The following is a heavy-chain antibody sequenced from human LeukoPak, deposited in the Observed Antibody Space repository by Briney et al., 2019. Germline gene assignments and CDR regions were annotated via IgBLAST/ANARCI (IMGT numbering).Heavy chain of an antibody. CDR3: ARKDPSSDFDY. J-gene: IGHJ4*02. CDR2: LYYSGST. D-gene: IGHD6-19*01. CDR1: GDSISSSSYY. Sequence: PSETLSLTCTVSGDSISSSSYYWGWIRQPPGKGLEWIGSLYYSGSTYYNPSLKSRVTISVDTSKNQFSLKLSSVTAADTAVYYCARKDPSSDFDYWGQGTLVTVSS. V-gene: IGHV4-39*07.